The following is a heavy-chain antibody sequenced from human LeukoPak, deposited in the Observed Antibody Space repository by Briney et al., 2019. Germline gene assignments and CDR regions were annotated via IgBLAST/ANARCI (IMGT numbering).Heavy chain of an antibody. D-gene: IGHD2/OR15-2a*01. CDR2: IYYTGST. V-gene: IGHV4-59*02. J-gene: IGHJ6*02. CDR3: ARGNFHYYYGMDV. CDR1: GDSVSNHY. Sequence: PSETLSLTCTVSGDSVSNHYWSWIRQPPGKGLEWVAYIYYTGSTNYNPSLKSRVTISLDTSKNQFSLRLSSVTAADTAVYYCARGNFHYYYGMDVWGQGTTVTASS.